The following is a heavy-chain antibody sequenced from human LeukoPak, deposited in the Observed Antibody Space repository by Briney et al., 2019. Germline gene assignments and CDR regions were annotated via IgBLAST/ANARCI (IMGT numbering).Heavy chain of an antibody. J-gene: IGHJ4*02. CDR1: GFTFSTYA. D-gene: IGHD3-22*01. CDR3: AKGTFYYYESSGYYYYFDY. CDR2: ISGSGGST. V-gene: IGHV3-23*01. Sequence: GGSLRLSCAASGFTFSTYAMSWVRQAPGKGLEWVSGISGSGGSTYYADSVKGRFTFSRDNAKNTLYLQMSSLRAEDTTVYYCAKGTFYYYESSGYYYYFDYWGQGTLVTVSS.